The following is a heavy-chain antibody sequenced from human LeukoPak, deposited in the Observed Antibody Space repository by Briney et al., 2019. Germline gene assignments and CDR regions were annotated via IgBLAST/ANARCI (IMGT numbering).Heavy chain of an antibody. CDR3: ARVEDSLWVRTTFDY. CDR1: GFTFSSYS. J-gene: IGHJ4*02. V-gene: IGHV3-21*01. Sequence: PGGSLRLSCAASGFTFSSYSMNWVRQAPGKGLEWVSSISSSSSYIYYADSVKGRFTISRDNAKNSLYLQMNSLRAEDTAVYYCARVEDSLWVRTTFDYWGQGTLVTVSS. CDR2: ISSSSSYI. D-gene: IGHD1-1*01.